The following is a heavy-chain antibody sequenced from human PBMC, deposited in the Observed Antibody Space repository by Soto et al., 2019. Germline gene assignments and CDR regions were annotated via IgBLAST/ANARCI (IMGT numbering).Heavy chain of an antibody. J-gene: IGHJ4*02. CDR2: ISGSGGST. CDR1: GFTFSSYA. V-gene: IGHV3-23*01. D-gene: IGHD6-19*01. CDR3: ASRSSGWYFDY. Sequence: EVQLLESGGGLVQPGGSLRLSCAASGFTFSSYAMNWVRQAPGKGLEWVSVISGSGGSTYYADSVKGRFTISRDNSKNTLYLQMNRLRAEATAVYYCASRSSGWYFDYWGQGTLVTFSS.